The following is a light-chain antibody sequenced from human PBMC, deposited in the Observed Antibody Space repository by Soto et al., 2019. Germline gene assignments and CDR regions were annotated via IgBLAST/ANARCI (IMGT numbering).Light chain of an antibody. V-gene: IGKV3-11*01. CDR1: QSVSSY. J-gene: IGKJ4*01. Sequence: EIVLTQSPATLSLSPGERATLSCRASQSVSSYLAWYQQKPGQAPRLLISDASNRATGIPARFSGSGSGTDFSLTISSLEPEDFAVYYCQQCSSWPLTFGGGTKVDIK. CDR3: QQCSSWPLT. CDR2: DAS.